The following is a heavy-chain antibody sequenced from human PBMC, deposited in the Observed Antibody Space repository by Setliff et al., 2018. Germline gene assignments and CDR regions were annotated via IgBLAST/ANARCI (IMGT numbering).Heavy chain of an antibody. Sequence: ASVKVSCKASGYTLTSYGVTWVRQAPGQGLEWMGWISNRNGETNYAQMFQGRVTMTTDTSTNTAYMDLGSLRSDDTAFYFCARLVRYCTTTTCQSVPGAEVWGQGTLVTVSS. CDR1: GYTLTSYG. CDR2: ISNRNGET. J-gene: IGHJ4*02. CDR3: ARLVRYCTTTTCQSVPGAEV. D-gene: IGHD2-8*01. V-gene: IGHV1-18*01.